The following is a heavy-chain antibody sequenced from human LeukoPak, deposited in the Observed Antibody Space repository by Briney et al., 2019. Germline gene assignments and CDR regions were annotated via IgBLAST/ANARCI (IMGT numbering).Heavy chain of an antibody. D-gene: IGHD3-10*01. CDR2: IFGNGDTT. Sequence: GGSLRLSCAASGFSFSSYAMNWVRQAPGKGLEWVSIIFGNGDTTYYADSVKGRFAVSRDNSKDTLYLQMNDLRPDDTAIYYCAKRNTMVRGGPCFDYWGQGLLVTVSS. CDR3: AKRNTMVRGGPCFDY. V-gene: IGHV3-23*01. CDR1: GFSFSSYA. J-gene: IGHJ4*02.